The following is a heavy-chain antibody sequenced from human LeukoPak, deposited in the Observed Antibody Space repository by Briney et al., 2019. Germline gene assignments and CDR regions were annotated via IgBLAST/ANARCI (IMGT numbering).Heavy chain of an antibody. CDR1: GFTFSSYG. CDR2: ISGSGGST. J-gene: IGHJ3*02. Sequence: GGSLRLSCEASGFTFSSYGMSWVRQAPGKRLEWVSAISGSGGSTYYADSVKGRFTISRDNSKNTLYLQMNSLRAEDTAVYYCAKDYYDSSGYVDAFDIWGQGTMVTVSS. D-gene: IGHD3-22*01. V-gene: IGHV3-23*01. CDR3: AKDYYDSSGYVDAFDI.